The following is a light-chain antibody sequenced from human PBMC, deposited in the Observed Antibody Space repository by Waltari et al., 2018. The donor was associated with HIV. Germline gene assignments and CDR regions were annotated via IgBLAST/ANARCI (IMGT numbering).Light chain of an antibody. CDR2: GKN. CDR1: TSNVGKNT. J-gene: IGLJ2*01. V-gene: IGLV1-44*01. CDR3: ASWDDSLNGPV. Sequence: QSVLPQPPSASGTPEQRVTISCSGSTSNVGKNTVSWFQQFPGTAPKVLIYGKNQRPSGVPDRFSGSKSGTSASLAISGLQSEDEADYYCASWDDSLNGPVFGGGTKLTVV.